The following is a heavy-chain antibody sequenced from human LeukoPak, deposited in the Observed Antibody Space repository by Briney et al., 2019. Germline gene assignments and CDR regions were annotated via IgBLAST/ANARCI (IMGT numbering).Heavy chain of an antibody. CDR2: ISWNSGGI. D-gene: IGHD6-19*01. Sequence: PGGSLRLSCAASGFTFDDYAMHWVRQAPGKGLEWVSGISWNSGGIGYADSVKGQFTISRDNAKNSLYLQMNSLRADDTALYYCAKGKKMTVAGLFDYWGQGTLVTVSS. CDR3: AKGKKMTVAGLFDY. J-gene: IGHJ4*02. V-gene: IGHV3-9*01. CDR1: GFTFDDYA.